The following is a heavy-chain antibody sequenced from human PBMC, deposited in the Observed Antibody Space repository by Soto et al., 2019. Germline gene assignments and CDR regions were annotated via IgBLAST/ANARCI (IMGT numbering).Heavy chain of an antibody. D-gene: IGHD3-10*01. CDR2: ISWNGASI. CDR1: GFTCDDYA. CDR3: ASLPLYGSGVDC. J-gene: IGHJ4*02. V-gene: IGHV3-9*01. Sequence: EVHLVESGGGLVQPGRSLRLSCAASGFTCDDYAIHWVRQAPGRGLEWVAGISWNGASIGYADSVKGRFTISRDNAKNSLHLQMHSLRSEDTALYYCASLPLYGSGVDCWGQGTLVTVSS.